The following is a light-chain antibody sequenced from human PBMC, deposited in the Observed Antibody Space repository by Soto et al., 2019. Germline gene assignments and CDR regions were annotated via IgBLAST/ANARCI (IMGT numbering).Light chain of an antibody. J-gene: IGKJ4*01. Sequence: DIQMTQSPSSLSASVGDRVTITCQASQDIGHNVNWYQQKPGKAPNLLIFDASKLEAGVPSRFTGSGSGTHFSFTISSLQPEDTATYYCQHYDTLPPTFGGGTKVEIK. CDR3: QHYDTLPPT. CDR1: QDIGHN. CDR2: DAS. V-gene: IGKV1-33*01.